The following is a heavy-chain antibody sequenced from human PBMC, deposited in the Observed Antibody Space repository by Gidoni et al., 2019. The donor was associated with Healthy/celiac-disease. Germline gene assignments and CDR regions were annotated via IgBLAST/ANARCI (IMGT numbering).Heavy chain of an antibody. V-gene: IGHV4-39*01. CDR2: IYSSGST. Sequence: QLQLQVSGPGLATPSETPSLTCTVSGGSIRSSSNYWGWIRQPPGKGLEWIGSIYSSGSTYYNPSLKSRVTISVDTSKNQFSLKLSSVTAADTAVYYCARATVVAAYRRPGAFDIWGQGTMVTVSS. CDR1: GGSIRSSSNY. D-gene: IGHD2-15*01. J-gene: IGHJ3*02. CDR3: ARATVVAAYRRPGAFDI.